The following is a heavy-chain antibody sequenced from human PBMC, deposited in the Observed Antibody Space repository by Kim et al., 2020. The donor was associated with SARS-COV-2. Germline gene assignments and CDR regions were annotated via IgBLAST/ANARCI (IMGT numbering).Heavy chain of an antibody. CDR1: GGSISSSSYY. V-gene: IGHV4-39*01. CDR3: ARRGLYYDFWSGYYKGGCFDY. D-gene: IGHD3-3*01. CDR2: IYYRGST. Sequence: SETLSLTCTVSGGSISSSSYYWGWIRQPPGKGLEWIGSIYYRGSTYYNPSLKSRVTISVDTSKNQFSLKLSSVTAADTAVYYCARRGLYYDFWSGYYKGGCFDYWGQGTLVTVSS. J-gene: IGHJ4*02.